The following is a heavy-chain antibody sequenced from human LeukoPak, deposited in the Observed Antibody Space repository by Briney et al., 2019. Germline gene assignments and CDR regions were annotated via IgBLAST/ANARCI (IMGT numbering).Heavy chain of an antibody. V-gene: IGHV3-53*01. CDR2: IYSGGST. CDR1: GFTVSSNY. Sequence: PGGSLRLSCAASGFTVSSNYMSWVRQAPGKGLEWVSVIYSGGSTYYADSVKGRFTISRDNSKNTLYLQMNSLRAEDTAVYYCARLGRLRSLALDYWGQGTLATVSS. D-gene: IGHD3-10*02. J-gene: IGHJ4*02. CDR3: ARLGRLRSLALDY.